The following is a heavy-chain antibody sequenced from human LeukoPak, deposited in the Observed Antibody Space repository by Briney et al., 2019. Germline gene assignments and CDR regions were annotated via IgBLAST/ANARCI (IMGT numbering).Heavy chain of an antibody. CDR3: ARDPGRWLLNY. V-gene: IGHV1-69*13. Sequence: GASVKVSCKASGGTFSSYEISWVRQAPGQGLEWMGGIIPMFGTAKYAQKFQGRVTITADESTSTAYMELSSLRSEDTAVYYCARDPGRWLLNYWGQGTLVTVSS. D-gene: IGHD5-24*01. J-gene: IGHJ4*02. CDR2: IIPMFGTA. CDR1: GGTFSSYE.